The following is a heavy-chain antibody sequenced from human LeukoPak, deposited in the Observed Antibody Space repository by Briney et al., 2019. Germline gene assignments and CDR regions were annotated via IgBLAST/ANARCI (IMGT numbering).Heavy chain of an antibody. J-gene: IGHJ4*02. V-gene: IGHV1-46*03. CDR3: AREEVMGQLDVDY. CDR1: GYTFTSYY. D-gene: IGHD6-6*01. Sequence: ASVKVSCKASGYTFTSYYMHWVRQAPGQGLEWMGIINPSGCSTSYSQKFQGRVTMTRDTSTSTVYMELSSLRSEDTAVYYCAREEVMGQLDVDYWGQGTLVTVSS. CDR2: INPSGCST.